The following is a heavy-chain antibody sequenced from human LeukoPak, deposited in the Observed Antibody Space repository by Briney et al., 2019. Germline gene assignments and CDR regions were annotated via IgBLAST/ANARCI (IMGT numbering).Heavy chain of an antibody. CDR3: ARIRSGWQPFDY. CDR2: IYYSGST. CDR1: GGSISSYY. V-gene: IGHV4-59*01. J-gene: IGHJ4*02. Sequence: SETLSLTCTVSGGSISSYYWSWIRQPPGKGLEWIGYIYYSGSTNYNPSLKSRVTISVDTSKNQFSLKLSSVTAADTAVYYCARIRSGWQPFDYWGQGTLVTVSS. D-gene: IGHD6-19*01.